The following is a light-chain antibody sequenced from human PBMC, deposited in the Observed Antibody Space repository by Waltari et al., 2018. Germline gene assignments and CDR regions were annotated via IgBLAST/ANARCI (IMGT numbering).Light chain of an antibody. J-gene: IGKJ2*01. V-gene: IGKV1-39*01. Sequence: DILMTKSTSSLSASVGDRVTITCRASQSISSSLNWYQQKPGKAPKLLIYAASTLQSGVPSRFSGSGSGTDFTLTISSLQPEDSATYYCQQGYSTPQYTFGQGTKLEIK. CDR3: QQGYSTPQYT. CDR2: AAS. CDR1: QSISSS.